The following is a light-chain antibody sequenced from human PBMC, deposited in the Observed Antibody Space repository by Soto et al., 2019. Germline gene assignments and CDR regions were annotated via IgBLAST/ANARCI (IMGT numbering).Light chain of an antibody. J-gene: IGKJ4*01. CDR2: NAA. Sequence: DIQLTQSPSFLSASVGDRVTITCRASQGISSYLAWYQQKPGEAPKLLIFNAASLQSGVPSRFSGSGSGTDFTLTISSLQPEDFATYYCQQSYTIPITFGGGTKVE. CDR1: QGISSY. V-gene: IGKV1-39*01. CDR3: QQSYTIPIT.